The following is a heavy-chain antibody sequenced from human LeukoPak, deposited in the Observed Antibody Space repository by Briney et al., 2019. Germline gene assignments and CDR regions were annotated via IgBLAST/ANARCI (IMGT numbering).Heavy chain of an antibody. Sequence: QSGGSLRLSCAASGFTFSAYGMSWVRQSPRKGLEWVSAISGSGGSTYYADSVKGRFTISRDNSKNTLYLQMNSLRAEDTAVYYCAKSAYCSSTSCYLRWFDPWGQGTLATVSS. D-gene: IGHD2-2*01. CDR1: GFTFSAYG. CDR2: ISGSGGST. J-gene: IGHJ5*02. CDR3: AKSAYCSSTSCYLRWFDP. V-gene: IGHV3-23*01.